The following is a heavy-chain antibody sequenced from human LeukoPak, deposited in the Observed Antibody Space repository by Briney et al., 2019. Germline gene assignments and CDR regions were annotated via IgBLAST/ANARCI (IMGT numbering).Heavy chain of an antibody. J-gene: IGHJ4*02. D-gene: IGHD3-10*01. CDR1: GFTFSSYA. V-gene: IGHV3-30-3*01. CDR3: ARGASGSYYYDY. Sequence: PGGSLRLSCAASGFTFSSYAMHWVRQAPGKGLEWVAVISYDGSNKYYADSVKGRFTISRDNSKNTLYLQMNSLRAEDTAVYYCARGASGSYYYDYWGPGTLVTVSS. CDR2: ISYDGSNK.